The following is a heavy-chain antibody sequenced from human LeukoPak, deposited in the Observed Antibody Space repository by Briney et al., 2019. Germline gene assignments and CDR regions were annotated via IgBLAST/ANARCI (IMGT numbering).Heavy chain of an antibody. CDR3: ATLSIPFGAFDI. V-gene: IGHV1-24*01. Sequence: ASVKVSCKVSGYTLTELSMHWVRQAPGKGLEWMGGFDPEDGETIYAQKFQGRVTMTEDTSTDTAYMELSSLRSEDTAVYYCATLSIPFGAFDIWGQGTMVTVSS. J-gene: IGHJ3*02. CDR1: GYTLTELS. D-gene: IGHD2-21*01. CDR2: FDPEDGET.